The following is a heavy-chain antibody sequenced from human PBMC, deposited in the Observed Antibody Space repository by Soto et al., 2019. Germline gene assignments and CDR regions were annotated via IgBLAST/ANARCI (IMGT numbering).Heavy chain of an antibody. CDR1: GDSVSSGSYH. J-gene: IGHJ4*02. D-gene: IGHD4-17*01. CDR3: ARGLDYVGFDY. Sequence: PSGTLSLTCIVSGDSVSSGSYHWSWIRQPPGKGLEWIGYIYYRGSTNYNPSLESRVTISVDTSRSQFSLKVNSVTAADTAVYYCARGLDYVGFDYWGQGTLVTVSS. CDR2: IYYRGST. V-gene: IGHV4-61*01.